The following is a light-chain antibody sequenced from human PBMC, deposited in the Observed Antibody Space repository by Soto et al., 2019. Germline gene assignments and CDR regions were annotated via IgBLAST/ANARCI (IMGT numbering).Light chain of an antibody. CDR1: RTVGNNY. Sequence: EIALTQSPGTLSLSPGERATLSCRASRTVGNNYLAWYQQRPGQAPNLLIYDASSRATGIPDRFSGSGSGTDFTLTITRLEPEDSAMYYCQQYAYSPLNFGGGTKVEIK. V-gene: IGKV3-20*01. CDR2: DAS. CDR3: QQYAYSPLN. J-gene: IGKJ4*01.